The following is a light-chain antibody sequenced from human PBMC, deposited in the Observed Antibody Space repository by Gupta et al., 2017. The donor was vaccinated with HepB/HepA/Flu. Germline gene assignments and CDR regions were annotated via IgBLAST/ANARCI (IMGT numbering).Light chain of an antibody. V-gene: IGLV2-14*01. CDR2: DVS. J-gene: IGLJ3*02. CDR3: SSYTSSSTRV. CDR1: SSDVGGYNY. Sequence: QSAMPQPAPVSGSPRQSSTISCTGSSSDVGGYNYVSWYQQHPGTAPKLMMYDVSNPPSGVSNFSACSKSSNTASLIISGLQAEDEAYYDCSSYTSSSTRVFGGGTKLTVL.